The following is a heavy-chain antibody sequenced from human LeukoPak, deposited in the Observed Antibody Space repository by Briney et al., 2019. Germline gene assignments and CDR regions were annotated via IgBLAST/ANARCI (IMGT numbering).Heavy chain of an antibody. CDR3: ASPFFDF. J-gene: IGHJ4*02. CDR2: FHYNGST. Sequence: PSETLSLTCTVSGVSISSGSYYWGWIRQPPGKGLEYIGSFHYNGSTYYDPSLKSRVTISVDTSKNQFSLKLSSVTAADTAVYYCASPFFDFWGQGTLGTVSS. CDR1: GVSISSGSYY. V-gene: IGHV4-39*01.